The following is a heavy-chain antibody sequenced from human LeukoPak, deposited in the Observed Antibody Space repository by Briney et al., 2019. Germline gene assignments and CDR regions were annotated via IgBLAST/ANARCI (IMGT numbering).Heavy chain of an antibody. CDR3: ARDTYYYGSGSYYNWFDP. J-gene: IGHJ5*02. CDR2: IYTSGST. CDR1: GGSISSGSYY. D-gene: IGHD3-10*01. Sequence: SETLSLTCTVSGGSISSGSYYWSWIRQPAGKGLEWIGRIYTSGSTNYNPSLKSRVTISVDTSKNQFSLKLSSVTAADTAVYYCARDTYYYGSGSYYNWFDPWGQGTLVTVSS. V-gene: IGHV4-61*02.